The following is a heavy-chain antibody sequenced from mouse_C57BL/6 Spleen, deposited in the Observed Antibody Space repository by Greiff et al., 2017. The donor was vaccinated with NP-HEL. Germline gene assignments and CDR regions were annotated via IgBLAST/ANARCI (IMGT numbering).Heavy chain of an antibody. CDR3: ARQGYDYYFDY. CDR1: GFTFSDYG. CDR2: ISNLAYSI. D-gene: IGHD2-4*01. J-gene: IGHJ2*01. Sequence: EVQGVESGGGLVQPGGSLKLSCAASGFTFSDYGMAWVRQAPRKGPEWVAFISNLAYSIYYADTVTGRFTISRENAKNTLYLEMSSLRSEDTAMYYCARQGYDYYFDYWGQGTTLTVSS. V-gene: IGHV5-15*01.